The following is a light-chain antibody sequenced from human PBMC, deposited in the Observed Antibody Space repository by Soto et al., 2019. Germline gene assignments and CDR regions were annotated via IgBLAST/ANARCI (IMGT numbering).Light chain of an antibody. CDR2: AAS. CDR1: QSISSY. V-gene: IGKV1-39*01. CDR3: QQYLTSPIT. Sequence: DIQMTQSPSSLSASVGDRVTITCRASQSISSYLNWYQQKPGKAPKLLIYAASSLQSGVPSRFSGSGSGTDFTLTISSLQPEDFAVYYCQQYLTSPITFGQGTRLEIK. J-gene: IGKJ5*01.